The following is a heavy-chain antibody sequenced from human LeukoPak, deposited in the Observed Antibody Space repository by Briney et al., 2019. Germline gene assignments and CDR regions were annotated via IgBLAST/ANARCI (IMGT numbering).Heavy chain of an antibody. Sequence: GASVKVSCKASGYTFTSYYMHWVRQAPGQGLEWMGIINPSGGSTSYAQKFQGRVTMTRDMSTSTVYMELSSLRSEDTAVYYCARELESYYDFWSGSNWFDPWGQGTLVTVSS. D-gene: IGHD3-3*01. CDR3: ARELESYYDFWSGSNWFDP. J-gene: IGHJ5*02. CDR1: GYTFTSYY. V-gene: IGHV1-46*01. CDR2: INPSGGST.